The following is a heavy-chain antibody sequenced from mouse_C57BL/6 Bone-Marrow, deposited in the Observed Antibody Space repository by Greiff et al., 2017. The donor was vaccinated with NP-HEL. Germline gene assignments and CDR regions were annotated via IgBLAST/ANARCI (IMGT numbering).Heavy chain of an antibody. CDR3: ARHGYYPYYFDY. Sequence: EVKLVESGGGLVKPGGSLKLSCAASGFTFSSYTMSWVRQTPEKRLEWVATISGGGGNTYYPDSVKGRFTISRDNAKNTLYLQMSSLRSEDTALYYCARHGYYPYYFDYWGQGTTLTVSS. D-gene: IGHD2-3*01. V-gene: IGHV5-9*01. CDR1: GFTFSSYT. CDR2: ISGGGGNT. J-gene: IGHJ2*01.